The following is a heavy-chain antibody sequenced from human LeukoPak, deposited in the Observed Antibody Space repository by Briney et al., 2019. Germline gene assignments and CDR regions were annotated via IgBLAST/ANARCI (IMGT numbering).Heavy chain of an antibody. CDR3: ARDSSGYRRFDF. Sequence: GGSLRLSCEASGSTFKNHSMNWVRQAPGRGLEWVSFISSSGGTIYYADSVKGRFTISRDNVNNSLHLLMNSLRADDTAVYHCARDSSGYRRFDFWGQGTLVTVSS. V-gene: IGHV3-48*01. CDR1: GSTFKNHS. CDR2: ISSSGGTI. J-gene: IGHJ4*02. D-gene: IGHD3-22*01.